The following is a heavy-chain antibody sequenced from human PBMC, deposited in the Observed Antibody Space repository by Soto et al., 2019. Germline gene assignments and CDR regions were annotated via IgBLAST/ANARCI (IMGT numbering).Heavy chain of an antibody. CDR3: ARDSGKGAYFDY. D-gene: IGHD1-26*01. J-gene: IGHJ4*01. CDR2: IRNKANSYTT. Sequence: EVQLVESGGGLVQPGGSQRLSCAASGFTFSDHYMDWVRQAQGKGLEWVGRIRNKANSYTTDYAASVKGRFTISRDDSNDSLYLQMNSLKTEDTAIYYCARDSGKGAYFDYWGHGTLATVSS. CDR1: GFTFSDHY. V-gene: IGHV3-72*01.